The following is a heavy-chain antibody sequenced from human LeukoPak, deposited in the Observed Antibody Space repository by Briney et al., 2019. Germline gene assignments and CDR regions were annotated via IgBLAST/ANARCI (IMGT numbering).Heavy chain of an antibody. CDR1: GGSISRNY. CDR2: ISYSGST. CDR3: ARDQVGATVDY. Sequence: SETLSLTCTVSGGSISRNYWSWIRQPPGKGLEWIGYISYSGSTNYNPSLKSRVTISVDTSKNQFSLKLSSVTAADTAVYYCARDQVGATVDYWGQGTLVTVSS. D-gene: IGHD1-26*01. V-gene: IGHV4-59*12. J-gene: IGHJ4*02.